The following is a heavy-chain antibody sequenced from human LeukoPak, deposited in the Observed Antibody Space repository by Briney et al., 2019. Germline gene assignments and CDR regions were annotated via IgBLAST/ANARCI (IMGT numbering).Heavy chain of an antibody. CDR3: ARANEYSSSWYGYYDCSGFPFDY. CDR2: INHSGST. CDR1: GGSFSGYY. V-gene: IGHV4-34*01. J-gene: IGHJ4*02. Sequence: SETLSLTCAVYGGSFSGYYWSWIRQPPGKGLEWIGEINHSGSTNYNPSLKSRVTISVDTSKNQFSLKLSSVTAADTAVYYCARANEYSSSWYGYYDCSGFPFDYWGQGTLVTVSS. D-gene: IGHD6-13*01.